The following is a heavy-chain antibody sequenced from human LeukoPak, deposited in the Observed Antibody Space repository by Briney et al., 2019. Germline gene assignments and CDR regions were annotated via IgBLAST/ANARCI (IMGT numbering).Heavy chain of an antibody. CDR2: IYSGGTT. CDR1: GFTVSSSY. D-gene: IGHD6-13*01. CDR3: ARGVAAAGTTLDY. V-gene: IGHV3-66*01. Sequence: GGSLRLSCAASGFTVSSSYMTWVRQAPGKGLEWVSVIYSGGTTYYADSVRGRFTISRDNSKNTLYLQMNSLRDEDTAVYYCARGVAAAGTTLDYWGQGTLVTVSS. J-gene: IGHJ4*02.